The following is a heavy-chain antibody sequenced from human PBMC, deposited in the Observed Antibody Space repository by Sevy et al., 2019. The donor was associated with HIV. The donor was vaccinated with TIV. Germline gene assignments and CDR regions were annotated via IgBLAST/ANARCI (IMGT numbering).Heavy chain of an antibody. CDR1: GFSLKTSRVG. CDR2: IYWDDDH. Sequence: SGPTLVKPTQTLTLTCTFSGFSLKTSRVGVGWIRQPPGKALEWLAVIYWDDDHRYSPSLKSRLTISKDASKNQVVLTITNADPVDTATYYCAHSRGTYYFDSSGSPKFDPSPFNIWGQGTVVTVSS. CDR3: AHSRGTYYFDSSGSPKFDPSPFNI. J-gene: IGHJ3*02. D-gene: IGHD3-22*01. V-gene: IGHV2-5*02.